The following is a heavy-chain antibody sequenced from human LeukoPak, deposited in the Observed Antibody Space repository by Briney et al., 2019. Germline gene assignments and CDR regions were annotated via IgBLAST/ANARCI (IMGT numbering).Heavy chain of an antibody. CDR1: GFTFSSYG. Sequence: PGGSLRLSCAASGFTFSSYGMNWVRQAPGKGLEWVSYISSSSGTIYYADSVKGRFTISRDNAAKNSLYLQMNSLRAEDTAVYYCARSSSWAFDYWGQGTPVTVSS. D-gene: IGHD6-13*01. CDR2: ISSSSGTI. J-gene: IGHJ4*02. CDR3: ARSSSWAFDY. V-gene: IGHV3-48*01.